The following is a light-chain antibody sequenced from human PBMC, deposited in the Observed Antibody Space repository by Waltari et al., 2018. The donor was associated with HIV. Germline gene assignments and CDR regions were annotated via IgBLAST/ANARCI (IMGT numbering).Light chain of an antibody. CDR3: QVWDSSTVV. Sequence: SFDLTQPVSLLVTLGRTARMTCGGDNIGSINVHWYHQRPGQAPILVIYRDTNRPSGIPERISASNSDNTATLTITRVQAGDEGHYYCQVWDSSTVVFGGGTELTVL. CDR2: RDT. V-gene: IGLV3-9*01. J-gene: IGLJ2*01. CDR1: NIGSIN.